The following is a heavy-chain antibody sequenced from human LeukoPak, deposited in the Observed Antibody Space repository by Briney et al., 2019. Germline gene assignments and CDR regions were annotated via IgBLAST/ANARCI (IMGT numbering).Heavy chain of an antibody. V-gene: IGHV1-69*13. D-gene: IGHD3-22*01. CDR2: IVPIFGTA. Sequence: SVKVSCKASGGTFSSYAISWVRQAPGQGLEWMGGIVPIFGTANYAQKFQGRVTITADESTSTAYMELSSLRSEDTAVYYCARVDPYYYDSSGYSEYFDYWGQGTLVTVSS. CDR1: GGTFSSYA. J-gene: IGHJ4*02. CDR3: ARVDPYYYDSSGYSEYFDY.